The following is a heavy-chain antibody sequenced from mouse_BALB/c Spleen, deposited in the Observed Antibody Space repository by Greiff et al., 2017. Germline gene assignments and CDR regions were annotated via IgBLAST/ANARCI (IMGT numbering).Heavy chain of an antibody. D-gene: IGHD1-1*01. CDR1: GYTFSSYW. Sequence: QVQLQQSGAELMKPGASVKISCKATGYTFSSYWIEWVKQRPGHGLEWIGEILPGSGSTNYNEKFKGKATFTAATSSKTVYMQLSSLTSEDSAVYYCARRGVITTVVATSDYAMDYWGQGTSVTVSS. CDR2: ILPGSGST. J-gene: IGHJ4*01. V-gene: IGHV1-9*01. CDR3: ARRGVITTVVATSDYAMDY.